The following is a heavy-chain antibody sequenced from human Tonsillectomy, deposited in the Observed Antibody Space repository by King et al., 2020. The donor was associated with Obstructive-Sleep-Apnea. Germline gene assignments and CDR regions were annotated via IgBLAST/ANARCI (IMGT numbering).Heavy chain of an antibody. Sequence: QLVQSGAEVKKPGASVKVSCKASGDTFTSYGISWVRQAPGQGLEWMGWISAYNGNTNYAQKLQGRVTMTTDTSTSTAYMELRSMRSDDTAVYYCARANNYYGSGSYSYWGQGTLVTVSS. V-gene: IGHV1-18*01. D-gene: IGHD3-10*01. CDR2: ISAYNGNT. CDR1: GDTFTSYG. J-gene: IGHJ4*02. CDR3: ARANNYYGSGSYSY.